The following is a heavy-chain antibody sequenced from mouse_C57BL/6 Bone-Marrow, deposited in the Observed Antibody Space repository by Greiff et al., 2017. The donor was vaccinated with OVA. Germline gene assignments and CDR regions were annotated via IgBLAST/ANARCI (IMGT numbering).Heavy chain of an antibody. V-gene: IGHV1-81*01. D-gene: IGHD2-2*01. CDR3: AEGGGYTAY. CDR2: IYPRSGNT. J-gene: IGHJ3*01. Sequence: QVQLQQSGAELARPGASVKLSCKASGYTFTSYGISWVKQRTGQGLEWIGEIYPRSGNTYYNEKFKGKATLTADKSSSTAYMELRSLTSEDSAVYVCAEGGGYTAYWGQGTLVTVSA. CDR1: GYTFTSYG.